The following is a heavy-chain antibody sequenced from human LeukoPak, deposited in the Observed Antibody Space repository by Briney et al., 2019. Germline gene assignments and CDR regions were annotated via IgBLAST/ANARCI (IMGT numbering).Heavy chain of an antibody. J-gene: IGHJ5*02. CDR1: GYTFTGYY. CDR2: INPNTGGT. CDR3: ARVIAAAGSNWFDP. V-gene: IGHV1-2*02. D-gene: IGHD6-13*01. Sequence: GASVKVSCKASGYTFTGYYIHWVRQAPGQGLEWVGWINPNTGGTNCAQKLHYRVTMTRDTSISTAYMELRSLRSDDTAVYYCARVIAAAGSNWFDPWGQGTLVTVSS.